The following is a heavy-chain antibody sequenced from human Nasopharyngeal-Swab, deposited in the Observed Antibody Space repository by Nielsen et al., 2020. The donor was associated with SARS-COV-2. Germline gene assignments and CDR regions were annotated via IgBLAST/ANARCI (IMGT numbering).Heavy chain of an antibody. Sequence: ASVKVSCKASGYTFKSFAVNWVRQAPGQGLEWMGWISAYNGNTNYAQNLQGRVTMTTDTSTSTVYMGLRSLRSDDTAVYYCAVDYGDYDSYYGMDVWGQGTTVTVSS. CDR3: AVDYGDYDSYYGMDV. CDR2: ISAYNGNT. D-gene: IGHD4-17*01. V-gene: IGHV1-18*01. CDR1: GYTFKSFA. J-gene: IGHJ6*02.